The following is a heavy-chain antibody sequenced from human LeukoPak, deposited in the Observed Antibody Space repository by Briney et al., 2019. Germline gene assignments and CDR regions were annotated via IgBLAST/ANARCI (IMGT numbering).Heavy chain of an antibody. Sequence: GGSLRLSCAASGFTFSSYEMNWVRQAPGKGLEWVSYISSSGSTIYYADSVKGRFTISRDNAKNSLYLQMNSLRAEDTAVYYCARGQQWLAYYFDYWGQGSLVTVSS. J-gene: IGHJ4*02. CDR1: GFTFSSYE. CDR3: ARGQQWLAYYFDY. CDR2: ISSSGSTI. D-gene: IGHD6-19*01. V-gene: IGHV3-48*03.